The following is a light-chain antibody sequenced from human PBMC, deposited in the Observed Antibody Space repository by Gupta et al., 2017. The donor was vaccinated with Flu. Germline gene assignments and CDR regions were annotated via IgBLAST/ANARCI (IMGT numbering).Light chain of an antibody. CDR3: QQYYSTCLT. Sequence: DIVIPPSPDSLAVSLGDRATINCKSSQSVLYSSNNKNYVAWYQQQPGQPPKLLIYCASTRESGVPDRFSGSGSGTDFTLTISSLQAEDVAVYYCQQYYSTCLTFGPGTKVDIK. CDR1: QSVLYSSNNKNY. V-gene: IGKV4-1*01. J-gene: IGKJ3*01. CDR2: CAS.